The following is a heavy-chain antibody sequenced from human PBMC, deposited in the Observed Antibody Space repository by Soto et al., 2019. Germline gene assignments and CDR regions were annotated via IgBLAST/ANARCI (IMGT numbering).Heavy chain of an antibody. D-gene: IGHD2-15*01. V-gene: IGHV1-2*02. CDR1: GYTFTGSY. J-gene: IGHJ6*02. Sequence: ASVKVSCKASGYTFTGSYIHWVRQAPGQGLEWMGWINPNRGGTNYAQKFQGRVTMTRDTSNRTAYMELSSLRSDDTAVYCCALSCERSGDMWGYGMDVWGQGTTVTVSS. CDR2: INPNRGGT. CDR3: ALSCERSGDMWGYGMDV.